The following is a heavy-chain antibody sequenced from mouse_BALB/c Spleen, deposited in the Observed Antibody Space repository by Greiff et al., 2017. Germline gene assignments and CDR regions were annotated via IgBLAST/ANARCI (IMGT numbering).Heavy chain of an antibody. Sequence: QVQLQQSGPGLVQPSQSLSITCTVSGFSLTSYGVHWVRQSPGKGLEWLGVIWSGGSTDYNAAFISRLSISKDNSKSQVFFKMNSLQADDKAIYYCARKEEVTTSFAYWGQGTLVTVSA. V-gene: IGHV2-4-1*01. J-gene: IGHJ3*01. CDR3: ARKEEVTTSFAY. CDR2: IWSGGST. D-gene: IGHD2-3*01. CDR1: GFSLTSYG.